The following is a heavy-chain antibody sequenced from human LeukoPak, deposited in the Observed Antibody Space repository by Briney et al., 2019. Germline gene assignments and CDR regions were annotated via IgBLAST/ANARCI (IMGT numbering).Heavy chain of an antibody. D-gene: IGHD2-2*01. CDR1: GLTFSSYG. V-gene: IGHV3-30*02. CDR3: VPSDGDTSSIDY. J-gene: IGHJ4*02. CDR2: IRYDGSNK. Sequence: GGSLRLSCAASGLTFSSYGMHWVRQAPGKGLEWVAFIRYDGSNKYYADSVKGRFTISRDNSKNTLYLQMNSLRAEATAVYYCVPSDGDTSSIDYWGQGTLVTVSS.